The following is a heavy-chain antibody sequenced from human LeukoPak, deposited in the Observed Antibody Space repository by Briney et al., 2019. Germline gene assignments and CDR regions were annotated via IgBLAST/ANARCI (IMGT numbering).Heavy chain of an antibody. CDR3: AKGMKRAGSAVAGDNPDY. CDR1: GFTVSSNY. V-gene: IGHV3-66*01. Sequence: GGSLRLSCAASGFTVSSNYMSWVRQAPGKGLEWVSVIYSGGSTYYADSVKGRFTISRDNSKNTLYLQMNSLRAEDTAVYYCAKGMKRAGSAVAGDNPDYWGQGTLLTVSS. CDR2: IYSGGST. D-gene: IGHD6-19*01. J-gene: IGHJ4*02.